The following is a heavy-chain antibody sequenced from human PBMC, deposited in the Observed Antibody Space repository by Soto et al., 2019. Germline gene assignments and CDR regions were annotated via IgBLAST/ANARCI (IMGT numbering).Heavy chain of an antibody. CDR1: GFTFSSYA. Sequence: LRLSCAASGFTFSSYAMHWVRQAPGKGLEWVAVIWSDGSNKYYADSVKGRFTISRDNSKNTLYLQMNSLRAEDTAVYYCARYYYDSSGYYPLWGQGTLVTVSS. CDR3: ARYYYDSSGYYPL. D-gene: IGHD3-22*01. CDR2: IWSDGSNK. V-gene: IGHV3-33*08. J-gene: IGHJ4*02.